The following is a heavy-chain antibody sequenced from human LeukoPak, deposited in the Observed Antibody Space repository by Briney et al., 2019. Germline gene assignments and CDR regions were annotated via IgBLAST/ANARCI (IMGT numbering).Heavy chain of an antibody. D-gene: IGHD3-22*01. CDR3: ARASYYYDTSGLGAFDI. Sequence: PGGSLRLSCAASGFTFSHFAMHWVRQTPGTGLQWVASIWYDGTHGNYVDSVKGRFTISRDNAKNSLYLQMNSLRPEDTALYYCARASYYYDTSGLGAFDIWGQGTMVTVSS. CDR1: GFTFSHFA. V-gene: IGHV3-30*02. J-gene: IGHJ3*02. CDR2: IWYDGTHG.